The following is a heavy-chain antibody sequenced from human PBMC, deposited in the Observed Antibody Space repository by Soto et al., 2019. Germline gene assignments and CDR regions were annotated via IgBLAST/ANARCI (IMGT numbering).Heavy chain of an antibody. Sequence: SETLSLTCAVYGGSFSGYYWSWIRQPPGKGLEWIGETNHSGSTTYNPTLKTRVTISVDTSRNQFSLKLSSVTAADTAVYNCARGRRIAAAGMGYFDYWGKGTPVPVSS. CDR2: TNHSGST. CDR1: GGSFSGYY. V-gene: IGHV4-34*01. D-gene: IGHD6-13*01. CDR3: ARGRRIAAAGMGYFDY. J-gene: IGHJ4*02.